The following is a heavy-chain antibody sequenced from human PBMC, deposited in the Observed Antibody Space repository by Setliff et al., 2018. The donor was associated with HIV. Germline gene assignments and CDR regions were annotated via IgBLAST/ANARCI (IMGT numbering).Heavy chain of an antibody. V-gene: IGHV4-39*02. CDR1: GGSISGYY. CDR3: TRDKYYDDSPGLPRLDY. D-gene: IGHD3-22*01. Sequence: SETLSLTCTVSGGSISGYYWGWIRQPPGKGLEWVGTVYYTGNTFYNPSLRNRVTISVDTSKNYLSLKVTSVTAADTAVYFCTRDKYYDDSPGLPRLDYWGQGALVTVSS. J-gene: IGHJ4*02. CDR2: VYYTGNT.